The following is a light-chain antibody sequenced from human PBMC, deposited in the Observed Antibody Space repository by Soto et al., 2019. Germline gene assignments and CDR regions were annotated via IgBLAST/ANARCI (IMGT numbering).Light chain of an antibody. V-gene: IGKV1-5*01. Sequence: DIQMTQSPSTLSASVGDRVTITCRASQSISSWLSWYQQKPGKAPKLLTYDASSLESGVPSRFSGSGSGTEFTLTISSLQPDDFATYYCQQYNSYSRPFGQGTKVDIK. CDR2: DAS. CDR3: QQYNSYSRP. CDR1: QSISSW. J-gene: IGKJ1*01.